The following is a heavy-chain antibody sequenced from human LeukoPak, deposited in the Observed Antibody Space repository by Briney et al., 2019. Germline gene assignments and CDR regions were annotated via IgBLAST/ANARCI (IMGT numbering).Heavy chain of an antibody. CDR3: ARGPHCSSTSCYAKNWYFDR. CDR1: GGSFSGYY. J-gene: IGHJ2*01. Sequence: SETLSLTCAVYGGSFSGYYWSWIRQPPGKGLEWIGEINHSGSTNYNPSLKSRVTISVDTSKNQFSLKLSSVTAADTAVYYCARGPHCSSTSCYAKNWYFDRWGRGTLVTVSS. V-gene: IGHV4-34*01. CDR2: INHSGST. D-gene: IGHD2-2*01.